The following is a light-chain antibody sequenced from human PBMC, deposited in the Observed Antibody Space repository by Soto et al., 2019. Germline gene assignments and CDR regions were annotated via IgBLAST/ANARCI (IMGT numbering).Light chain of an antibody. Sequence: QSALTQPASVSGSPGQSITISCTGTSSDGGSYNLVSWYQQHPGKAPKLMIYEGSKRPSGVSNRFSGSKSVNTASLTISGLKAEDEADYCCCSYAGSSTFVVFGGGTKLTVL. V-gene: IGLV2-23*03. CDR1: SSDGGSYNL. CDR3: CSYAGSSTFVV. J-gene: IGLJ2*01. CDR2: EGS.